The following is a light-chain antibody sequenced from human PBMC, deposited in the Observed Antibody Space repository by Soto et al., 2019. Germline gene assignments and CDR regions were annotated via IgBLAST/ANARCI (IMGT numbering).Light chain of an antibody. CDR3: CSYAGSYTFV. CDR1: SSDVGNYNY. Sequence: SALTQPASVSGSPGQSITISCTGTSSDVGNYNYVSWYQQYPGKAPKLMIYEVNNRPSGVSSRFSGSKSGNTASLTISGLQAEDEADYYCCSYAGSYTFVFGTGTKVTVL. V-gene: IGLV2-14*01. J-gene: IGLJ1*01. CDR2: EVN.